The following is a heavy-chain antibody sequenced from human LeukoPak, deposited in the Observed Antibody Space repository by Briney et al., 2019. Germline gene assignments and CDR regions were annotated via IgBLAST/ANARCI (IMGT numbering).Heavy chain of an antibody. CDR2: ISGSGGSP. D-gene: IGHD6-19*01. Sequence: GGCLRPSRAASGFTLSSYWMNWVRQAPGKGRVWVSAISGSGGSPNYADSVKGRFTISRDNSKNTLFLQRNSLRAEDTAVYYCAKESSSGWYYWGQGTLVTVSS. V-gene: IGHV3-23*01. CDR1: GFTLSSYW. CDR3: AKESSSGWYY. J-gene: IGHJ4*02.